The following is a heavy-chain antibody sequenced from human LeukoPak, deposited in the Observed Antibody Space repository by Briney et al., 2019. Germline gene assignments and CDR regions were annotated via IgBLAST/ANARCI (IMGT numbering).Heavy chain of an antibody. J-gene: IGHJ3*02. Sequence: GSLRLSCAASGFTFSSYWMSWVRQAPGKGLEWVANIKQGGSEKYYVDSVKGRFTISRDNAKNSLYLQMNSLRAEDTAVYYCARESPSNYDFWSGYYSAFDIWGQGTMVTVSS. D-gene: IGHD3-3*01. CDR2: IKQGGSEK. CDR3: ARESPSNYDFWSGYYSAFDI. CDR1: GFTFSSYW. V-gene: IGHV3-7*03.